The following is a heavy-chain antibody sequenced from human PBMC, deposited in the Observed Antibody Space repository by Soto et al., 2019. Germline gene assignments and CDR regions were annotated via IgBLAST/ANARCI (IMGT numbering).Heavy chain of an antibody. CDR1: GGSISPYY. J-gene: IGHJ6*03. V-gene: IGHV4-59*01. D-gene: IGHD6-13*01. CDR2: FYYSGNT. CDR3: ARKGAAASYAHYYMDV. Sequence: SSETLSLTCTVSGGSISPYYWSWIRQPPGKGLEWIGYFYYSGNTNYNPSLESRVTISVDTSRNRFSLNLTSATAADTAVYYCARKGAAASYAHYYMDVWGRGTEVTVS.